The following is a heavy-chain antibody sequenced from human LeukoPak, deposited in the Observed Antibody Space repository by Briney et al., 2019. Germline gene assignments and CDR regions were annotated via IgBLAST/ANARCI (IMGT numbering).Heavy chain of an antibody. J-gene: IGHJ5*02. V-gene: IGHV4-39*07. D-gene: IGHD1-1*01. CDR1: GGSISSSSYY. CDR3: ARVNWNNWFDP. CDR2: ISYRGTT. Sequence: SETLSLTCTVSGGSISSSSYYWGWIRQPPGKGLEWIGSISYRGTTFYNPSLKSRVTISVDTSKNQFFLKVSSVTAADTAVYYCARVNWNNWFDPWGQGTLVTVSS.